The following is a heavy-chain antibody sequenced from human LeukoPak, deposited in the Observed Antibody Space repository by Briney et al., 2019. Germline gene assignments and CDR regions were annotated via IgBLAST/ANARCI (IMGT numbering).Heavy chain of an antibody. CDR3: VKVGYGSGTWGWFDP. Sequence: KTSETLSFTCNVSGASISGHYWSWIRQSPGKGVECIGYIYSGSVDYNPSLKSRATISGDASKNQVSLILKSVTTADTAMYYCVKVGYGSGTWGWFDPWGQGILVTVST. D-gene: IGHD3-10*01. J-gene: IGHJ5*02. CDR2: IYSGSV. V-gene: IGHV4-59*11. CDR1: GASISGHY.